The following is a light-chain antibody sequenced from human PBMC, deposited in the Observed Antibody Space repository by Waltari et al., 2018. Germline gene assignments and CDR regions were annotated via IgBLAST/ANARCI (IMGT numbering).Light chain of an antibody. Sequence: EIVLPQSPGTVSLSPGDRATSSCWASQSVRNYLAWYQQKPGQAPRLLIYHASSRATGIPDRFSGSGSGTDFRLTISRLEPEDFAMYYCQQYVESPATFGQGTKVEIK. V-gene: IGKV3-20*01. CDR3: QQYVESPAT. J-gene: IGKJ1*01. CDR1: QSVRNY. CDR2: HAS.